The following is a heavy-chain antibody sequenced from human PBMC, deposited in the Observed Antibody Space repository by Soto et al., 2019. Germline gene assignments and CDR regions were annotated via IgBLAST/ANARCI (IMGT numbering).Heavy chain of an antibody. Sequence: ASLKVSCEASRYTFTGYYMHWVRQAPGQGLEWMGWINPNSGGTNYAQKFQGRVTMTRDTSISTAYMELSRLRSDDTAVYYCARGGIAVAGTAYWGQGTLVTVPS. CDR1: RYTFTGYY. CDR3: ARGGIAVAGTAY. V-gene: IGHV1-2*02. D-gene: IGHD6-19*01. J-gene: IGHJ4*02. CDR2: INPNSGGT.